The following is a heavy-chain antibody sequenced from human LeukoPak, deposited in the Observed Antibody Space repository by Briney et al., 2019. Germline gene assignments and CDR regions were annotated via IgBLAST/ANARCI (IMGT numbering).Heavy chain of an antibody. V-gene: IGHV3-48*03. J-gene: IGHJ4*02. D-gene: IGHD2-2*03. Sequence: GGSLRLSCVGSGYTFRDFEVNWVRRAPGRGRVGVAYISGRGSSIYYLDSVKGRFNISRNKAKNSLYMQMNNLRPEDTAVYYCAKSGKILGYWGQGTLVTVSS. CDR2: ISGRGSSI. CDR1: GYTFRDFE. CDR3: AKSGKILGY.